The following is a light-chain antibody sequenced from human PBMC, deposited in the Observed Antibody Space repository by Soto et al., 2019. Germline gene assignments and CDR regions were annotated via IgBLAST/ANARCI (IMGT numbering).Light chain of an antibody. V-gene: IGKV3-20*01. J-gene: IGKJ5*01. Sequence: EIVLTQSPGTLSLSPGERATLSCRASQNVGSRFLAWYQQKLGQAPRLLINVASSRATGSPDRFRGSGSGTDFTLTISRLEPEDFAVYYCQQYGTSPIAFGQGTRLEIK. CDR2: VAS. CDR3: QQYGTSPIA. CDR1: QNVGSRF.